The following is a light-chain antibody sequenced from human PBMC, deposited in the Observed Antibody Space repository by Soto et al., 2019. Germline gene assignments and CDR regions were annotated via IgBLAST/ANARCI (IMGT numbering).Light chain of an antibody. Sequence: EIVMTQSPATLSVSPGESATLSCTASQSVTSNVAWYQQEPGQAPRLLFYGASTRAIGIPARFSGSGSGTEFTLTISSLQSEDSAVYYCQQYNSWPLTFGGGTRVEIK. CDR3: QQYNSWPLT. J-gene: IGKJ4*01. CDR2: GAS. CDR1: QSVTSN. V-gene: IGKV3-15*01.